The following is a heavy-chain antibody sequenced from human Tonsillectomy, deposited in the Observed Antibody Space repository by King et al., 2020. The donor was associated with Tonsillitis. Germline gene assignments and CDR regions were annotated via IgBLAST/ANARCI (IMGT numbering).Heavy chain of an antibody. J-gene: IGHJ4*02. CDR1: GFTFSSYA. CDR2: IYSGGTNT. D-gene: IGHD6-19*01. CDR3: ARDFSGWSLDY. Sequence: VQLVESGGGLVQPGGSLRISCEASGFTFSSYAMTWVRQAPGKGLEWVSSIYSGGTNTYYADSVKGRFTVSRDNSKNTLYLQMNSLRAEDTAIYFCARDFSGWSLDYWGQGTLVTVSS. V-gene: IGHV3-23*03.